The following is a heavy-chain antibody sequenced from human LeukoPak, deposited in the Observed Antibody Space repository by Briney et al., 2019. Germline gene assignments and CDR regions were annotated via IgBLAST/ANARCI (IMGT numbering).Heavy chain of an antibody. CDR3: ARVDPYSSSPDLDY. D-gene: IGHD6-6*01. CDR2: ISAYNGNT. J-gene: IGHJ4*02. Sequence: ASVKVSFKASGYTFTIYGISWVRQAPGQGLEWMGWISAYNGNTNYAQKLQGRVTMTTDTSTSTAYMELRSLRSDDTAVYYCARVDPYSSSPDLDYWGQGTLVTVSS. CDR1: GYTFTIYG. V-gene: IGHV1-18*01.